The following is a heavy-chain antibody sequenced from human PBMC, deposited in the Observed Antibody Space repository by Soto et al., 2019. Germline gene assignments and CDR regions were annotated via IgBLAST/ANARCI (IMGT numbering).Heavy chain of an antibody. CDR1: GGTFSSYA. CDR3: ARDYDFWSGYFHDAFDI. J-gene: IGHJ3*02. Sequence: QVQLVQSGAEVKKPGSSVKVSCKASGGTFSSYAISWVRQAPGQGLEWMGGIIPIFGTANYAQKFQCRVTITADESTSTAYMELSSLRSEDTAVYYCARDYDFWSGYFHDAFDIWGQGTMVTVSS. V-gene: IGHV1-69*01. D-gene: IGHD3-3*01. CDR2: IIPIFGTA.